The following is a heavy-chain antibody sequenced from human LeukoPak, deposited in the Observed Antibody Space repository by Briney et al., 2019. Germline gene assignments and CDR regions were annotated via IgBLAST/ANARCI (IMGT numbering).Heavy chain of an antibody. J-gene: IGHJ4*02. CDR3: ARQTTVVTEFDY. V-gene: IGHV3-7*05. D-gene: IGHD4-23*01. CDR1: TITFSKSW. Sequence: PGGSLRLSCTASTITFSKSWMSWVRQAPGTGRGWVASIKPDGSARSYVDSVRGRFTISRDNAKNSLSLQMNSLRAEDTAVYFCARQTTVVTEFDYWGQGTLVTVSS. CDR2: IKPDGSAR.